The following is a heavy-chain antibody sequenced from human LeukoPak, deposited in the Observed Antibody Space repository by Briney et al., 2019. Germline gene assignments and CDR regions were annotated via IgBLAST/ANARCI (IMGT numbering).Heavy chain of an antibody. V-gene: IGHV5-51*01. CDR2: IYPGDSDT. Sequence: GESLKISCKGSGYSFTSYWIGWVRQRPGKVLEWMGIIYPGDSDTRYSPSFQGQVTISADKSISTAYLQWSSLKASDTAMYYCARLQYYYDSSGYYYWFDPWGQGTLVTVSS. CDR1: GYSFTSYW. D-gene: IGHD3-22*01. CDR3: ARLQYYYDSSGYYYWFDP. J-gene: IGHJ5*02.